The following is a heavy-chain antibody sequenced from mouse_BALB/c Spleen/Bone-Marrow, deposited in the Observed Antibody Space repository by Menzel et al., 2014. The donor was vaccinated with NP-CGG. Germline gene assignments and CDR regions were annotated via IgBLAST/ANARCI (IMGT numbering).Heavy chain of an antibody. Sequence: VQLKESGPELVKPGASVKISCKASGYSFTDYYMHWVKQSHVKSLEWIGRINPYNGATNYNQNFEDKASLTVDKSSRTAYMELHSLTSEDSAVYYCASFGFAYWGQGTLVTVSA. CDR3: ASFGFAY. CDR2: INPYNGAT. J-gene: IGHJ3*01. V-gene: IGHV1-18*01. CDR1: GYSFTDYY.